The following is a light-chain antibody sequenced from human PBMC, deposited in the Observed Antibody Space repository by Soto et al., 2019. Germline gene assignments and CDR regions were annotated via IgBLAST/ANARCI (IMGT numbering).Light chain of an antibody. V-gene: IGKV1-39*01. CDR1: QSISSY. CDR2: FAS. Sequence: DIQMTQSPSSLSASVGDRVTLTCRASQSISSYLNWYQLKPGRPPKLLIYFASSLQAGVPSMFSGAGSETDVTLTITDLQPEDFTSYFCLQTDSVPYTFGQWT. CDR3: LQTDSVPYT. J-gene: IGKJ2*01.